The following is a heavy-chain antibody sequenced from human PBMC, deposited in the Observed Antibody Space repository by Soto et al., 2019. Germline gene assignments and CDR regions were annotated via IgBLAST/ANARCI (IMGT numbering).Heavy chain of an antibody. CDR2: ISAYNGNT. V-gene: IGHV1-18*04. CDR1: GYTFTSYG. D-gene: IGHD3-10*01. J-gene: IGHJ6*02. CDR3: ARERVGSMVRGGSNYYYCGMDV. Sequence: QVHLVQSGAEVKKPGASVKVSCKASGYTFTSYGISWVRQAPGQGLEWMGWISAYNGNTNYAQKLQGRVTMTTDTSTSTAYMELRSLRSDDTAVYYCARERVGSMVRGGSNYYYCGMDVWGQGTTVTVSS.